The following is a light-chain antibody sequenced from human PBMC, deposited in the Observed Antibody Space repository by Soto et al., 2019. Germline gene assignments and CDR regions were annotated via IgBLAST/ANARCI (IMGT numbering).Light chain of an antibody. Sequence: EILVTQSPATLSVSPGERATLSCRASQSVSSNLAWYMQKPGQAPRLLIYGASTRATGIPARFSGSGSGTDFTLTISSLQSEDFVVYYCQQYNSWPLTFGGGTKVEIK. CDR2: GAS. J-gene: IGKJ4*01. CDR3: QQYNSWPLT. CDR1: QSVSSN. V-gene: IGKV3-15*01.